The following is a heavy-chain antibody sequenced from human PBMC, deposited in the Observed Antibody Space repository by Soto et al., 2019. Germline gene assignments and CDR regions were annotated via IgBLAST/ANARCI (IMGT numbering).Heavy chain of an antibody. CDR3: ARDGQYYYDSSEAFDI. CDR2: IIPIFGTA. J-gene: IGHJ3*02. V-gene: IGHV1-69*13. Sequence: ASVKVSCKASGGTFSSYAISWVRQAPGQGLEWMGGIIPIFGTANYAQKFQGRVTITADESTSTAYMELSSLRSEDTAVYYCARDGQYYYDSSEAFDIWGQGTMVTVSS. CDR1: GGTFSSYA. D-gene: IGHD3-22*01.